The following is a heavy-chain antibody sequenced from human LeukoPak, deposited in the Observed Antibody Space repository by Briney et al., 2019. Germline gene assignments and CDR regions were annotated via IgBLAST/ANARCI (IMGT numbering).Heavy chain of an antibody. V-gene: IGHV7-4-1*02. Sequence: ASVKVSCKASGYTFTYYALNWVRQAPGQGLEWMGWINTNTGNPTYAQGFTGRFVFSLDTSVSTAYLQISSLKAEDTAVYYCARARSGWASDAFDIWGQGTMVTVSS. CDR2: INTNTGNP. CDR3: ARARSGWASDAFDI. CDR1: GYTFTYYA. D-gene: IGHD6-19*01. J-gene: IGHJ3*02.